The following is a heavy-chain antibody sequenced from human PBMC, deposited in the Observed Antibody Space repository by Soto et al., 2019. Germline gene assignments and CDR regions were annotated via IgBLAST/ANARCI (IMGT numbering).Heavy chain of an antibody. CDR3: QTANYSNCTNGFGGGFDP. V-gene: IGHV2-5*02. J-gene: IGHJ5*02. CDR2: VYWDDDQ. Sequence: QITLKESGPSLVNPTQTLTLTGTFSGFSLTTSVVGVGWGRQPPGKALEWLAGVYWDDDQRYKPSLRTRLTMTTDTSKNQVFLTLPNMDPVDTATYCCQTANYSNCTNGFGGGFDPWGQGTLVTVSS. CDR1: GFSLTTSVVG. D-gene: IGHD2-8*01.